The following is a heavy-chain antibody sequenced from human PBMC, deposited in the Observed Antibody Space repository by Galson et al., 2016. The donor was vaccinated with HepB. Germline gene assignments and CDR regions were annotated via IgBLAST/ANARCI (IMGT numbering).Heavy chain of an antibody. CDR1: GLNVTSDY. D-gene: IGHD3-10*01. V-gene: IGHV3-53*01. CDR3: ARGSYSRGHD. Sequence: SLRLSCAASGLNVTSDYMHWVRQAPGKGLEWISVIYSGGTTFYADSVKGRFTISRDISKNTIYLQMSSLRAEDTALYFCARGSYSRGHDWGQGTLVIVSS. CDR2: IYSGGTT. J-gene: IGHJ4*02.